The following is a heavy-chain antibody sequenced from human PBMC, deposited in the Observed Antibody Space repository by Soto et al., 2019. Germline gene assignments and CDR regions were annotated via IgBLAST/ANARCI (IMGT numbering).Heavy chain of an antibody. V-gene: IGHV4-34*01. D-gene: IGHD6-13*01. CDR1: GGSFSGYY. J-gene: IGHJ4*02. CDR3: ARGLRAEAGRIAY. CDR2: INHSGST. Sequence: QVQLQQWGAGLLKPSETLSLTCAVYGGSFSGYYWSWIRQPPGKGLEWIGEINHSGSTNYNPSLKSRVTMSVDTSKNQFSLKLSSVTAADTAVYYCARGLRAEAGRIAYWGQGTLVTVSS.